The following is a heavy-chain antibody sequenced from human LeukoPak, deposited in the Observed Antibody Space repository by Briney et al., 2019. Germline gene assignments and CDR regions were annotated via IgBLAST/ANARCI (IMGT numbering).Heavy chain of an antibody. CDR2: IRSSGSGGST. CDR3: ARRGGYSYGNAFDI. CDR1: GFTFSDYA. V-gene: IGHV3-23*01. J-gene: IGHJ3*02. Sequence: PGGSLRLSCAASGFTFSDYAMNWVRQAPGKGLEWVSVIRSSGSGGSTYYADSVKGRFTISRDNSKNMLYLQMNNLRSEDTAVYYCARRGGYSYGNAFDIWGQGTMVTVSS. D-gene: IGHD5-18*01.